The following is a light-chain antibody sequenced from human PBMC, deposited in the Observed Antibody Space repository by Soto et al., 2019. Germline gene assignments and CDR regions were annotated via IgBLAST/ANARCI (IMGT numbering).Light chain of an antibody. J-gene: IGKJ1*01. V-gene: IGKV1-27*01. CDR2: TAS. CDR1: QGISNY. Sequence: DIQITHSPWSLSASAGDRVTITFRASQGISNYLAWYQQRPGKVPKLLIYTASTLQSGVPSRFSGSGSGAEFTLTISSLQPEDVATYYCQKYNSAPWKCGQGNTGAIK. CDR3: QKYNSAPWK.